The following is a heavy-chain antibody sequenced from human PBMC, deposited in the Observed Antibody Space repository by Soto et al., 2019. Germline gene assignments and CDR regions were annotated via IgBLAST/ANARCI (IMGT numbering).Heavy chain of an antibody. Sequence: GXSVKVSFHASGYPFTGYYMHWVRQAPGQGLAWMGWINPNSGGTNYAQKFQCRVTMTRDTSISTAYMERSRLRSDDTGVYYCARDGEWDTGMLTEALDAFDISGQGTMVTVSS. V-gene: IGHV1-2*02. CDR1: GYPFTGYY. D-gene: IGHD3-16*01. CDR2: INPNSGGT. J-gene: IGHJ3*02. CDR3: ARDGEWDTGMLTEALDAFDI.